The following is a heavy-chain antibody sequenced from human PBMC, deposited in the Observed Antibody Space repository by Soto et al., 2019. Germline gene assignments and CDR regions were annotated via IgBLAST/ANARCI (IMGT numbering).Heavy chain of an antibody. CDR3: ARDGGGSSFYYYYGIDV. D-gene: IGHD2-15*01. CDR2: ISAYNGNT. J-gene: IGHJ6*02. CDR1: GYTFTSYG. Sequence: ASVKVSCKASGYTFTSYGISWVRQAPGQGLEWMGWISAYNGNTNYAQKLQGRVTMTTDTSTSTAYMELRSLRSDDTAVYYCARDGGGSSFYYYYGIDVWGPGTTVTVSS. V-gene: IGHV1-18*01.